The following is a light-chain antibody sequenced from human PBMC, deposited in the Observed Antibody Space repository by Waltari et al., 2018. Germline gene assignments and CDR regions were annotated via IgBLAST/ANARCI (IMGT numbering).Light chain of an antibody. J-gene: IGLJ3*02. CDR2: INSDGSH. V-gene: IGLV4-69*01. CDR3: QTGGHGTWV. Sequence: QLVVTQSSSASASLGASVKLTCPLASGHSNNIIAWLQQQPEKGPRYLMKINSDGSHSKGDEIPDRFSGSSSGAERYLTISNLQSEDEGDYYCQTGGHGTWVFGGGTKLTVL. CDR1: SGHSNNI.